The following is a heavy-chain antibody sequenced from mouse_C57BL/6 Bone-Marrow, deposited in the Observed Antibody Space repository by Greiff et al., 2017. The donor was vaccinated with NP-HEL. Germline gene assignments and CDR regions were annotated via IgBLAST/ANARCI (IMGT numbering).Heavy chain of an antibody. V-gene: IGHV1-69*01. CDR2: IDPSDSYT. J-gene: IGHJ1*03. D-gene: IGHD2-1*01. CDR1: GYTFTSYW. CDR3: ARCYYGNYWYFDV. Sequence: QVQLQQSGAELVMPGASVKLSCKASGYTFTSYWMHWVKQRPGQGLEWIGEIDPSDSYTNYNQKFKGKSTLTVDKSSSTAYMQLSSLTSEDSAVYYCARCYYGNYWYFDVWGTGTTVTVSS.